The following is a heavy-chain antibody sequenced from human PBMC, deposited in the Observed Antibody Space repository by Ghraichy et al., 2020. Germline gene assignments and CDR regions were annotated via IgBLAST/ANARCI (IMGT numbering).Heavy chain of an antibody. D-gene: IGHD3-10*01. Sequence: GGSLRLSCATSGFTFINYAMHWVRQAPGKGLEWVAVTSYDESNKYYADSVKGRFTISRDNSRKTLFLQMSSLRAEDTAIYYCARAQGYFGSGSYYILGDFDYWGQGILVTVSS. V-gene: IGHV3-30*04. CDR2: TSYDESNK. CDR3: ARAQGYFGSGSYYILGDFDY. J-gene: IGHJ4*02. CDR1: GFTFINYA.